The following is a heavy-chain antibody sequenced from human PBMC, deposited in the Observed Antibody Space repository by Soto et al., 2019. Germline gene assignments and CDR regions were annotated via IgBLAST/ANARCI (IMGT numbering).Heavy chain of an antibody. Sequence: EVQLVESGGGLVQPGGSLRLSCSASGFSFSPYILNWVRQAPGKGLEWVSSITISSTYIYYADSVRGRFTISRDNAKNSVALQMNSLRDEDWAVYYCATGGDSSGFQSYSYYGMDVWCQGTTVTVSS. CDR3: ATGGDSSGFQSYSYYGMDV. V-gene: IGHV3-21*01. D-gene: IGHD3-22*01. CDR2: ITISSTYI. CDR1: GFSFSPYI. J-gene: IGHJ6*02.